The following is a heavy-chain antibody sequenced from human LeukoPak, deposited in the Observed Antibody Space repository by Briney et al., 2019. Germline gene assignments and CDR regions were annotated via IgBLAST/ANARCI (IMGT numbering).Heavy chain of an antibody. CDR3: ARIAAAGGIFDY. V-gene: IGHV3-66*02. CDR2: IYSGGST. Sequence: PGGSLRLSCAASGFTVSSNYMSWVRQAPGKGLEWVSVIYSGGSTYYSDSVKGRFTISRDGPKNTLYLQMNSLRAEDTAVYYCARIAAAGGIFDYWGQGTLVTVSS. J-gene: IGHJ4*02. CDR1: GFTVSSNY. D-gene: IGHD6-13*01.